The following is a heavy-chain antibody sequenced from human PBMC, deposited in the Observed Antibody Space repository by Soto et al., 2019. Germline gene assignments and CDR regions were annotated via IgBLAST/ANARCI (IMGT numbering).Heavy chain of an antibody. CDR3: ASNPYYYGSGKYYYGMDV. J-gene: IGHJ6*02. Sequence: GESLKISCKGSGYSFTSYWIGWVRQMPGKGLEWMGIIYPGDSDTRYSPSFQGQVTISADKSISTAYLQWSSLKASDTAMYYCASNPYYYGSGKYYYGMDVWGQGTTVTVSS. CDR2: IYPGDSDT. V-gene: IGHV5-51*01. D-gene: IGHD3-10*01. CDR1: GYSFTSYW.